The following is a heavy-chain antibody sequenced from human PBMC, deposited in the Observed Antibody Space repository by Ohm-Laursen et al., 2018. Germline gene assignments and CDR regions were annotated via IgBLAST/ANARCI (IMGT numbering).Heavy chain of an antibody. J-gene: IGHJ4*02. V-gene: IGHV3-9*01. CDR3: AREELESSGWAD. Sequence: SLRLSCAASGFQFDRYSMHWVRQAPGKGLEWVSVINWNSDSRIYADSVKGRFTISRDNAKNSLYLEMSSLRAEDTAVYYCAREELESSGWADWGQGTLVTVSS. D-gene: IGHD6-19*01. CDR1: GFQFDRYS. CDR2: INWNSDSR.